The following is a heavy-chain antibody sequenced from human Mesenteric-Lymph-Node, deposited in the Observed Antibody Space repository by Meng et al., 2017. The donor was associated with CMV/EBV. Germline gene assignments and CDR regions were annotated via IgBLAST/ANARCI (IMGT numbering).Heavy chain of an antibody. CDR3: ARETSSPAIYYYYYGMDV. D-gene: IGHD2-2*01. Sequence: ASVKVSCKASGYTFTGYYMHWVRQAPGQGLEWMGWINPNSGGTNYAQKFQGRVTMTRDTSISTAYMELSRLRAEDTAVYYCARETSSPAIYYYYYGMDVWGQGTTVTVSS. J-gene: IGHJ6*02. CDR1: GYTFTGYY. CDR2: INPNSGGT. V-gene: IGHV1-2*02.